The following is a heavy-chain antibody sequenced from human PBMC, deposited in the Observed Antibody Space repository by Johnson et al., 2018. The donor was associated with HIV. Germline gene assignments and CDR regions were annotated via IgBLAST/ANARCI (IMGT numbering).Heavy chain of an antibody. V-gene: IGHV3-30*14. Sequence: QVQLVESGGGVVQPGRSLRLSCAAPGFNFSNYSMHWVRQAPGKGLEWVAVISYDGSNKYYADSVKGRFTISRDNSKNTLYLQMSGLRIEDTAVYYCARTQVYSSSRDDAFDIGGQGTMVTVSS. J-gene: IGHJ3*02. CDR2: ISYDGSNK. D-gene: IGHD6-13*01. CDR3: ARTQVYSSSRDDAFDI. CDR1: GFNFSNYS.